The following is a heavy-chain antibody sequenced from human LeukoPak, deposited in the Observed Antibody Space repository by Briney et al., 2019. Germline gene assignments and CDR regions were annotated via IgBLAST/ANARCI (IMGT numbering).Heavy chain of an antibody. J-gene: IGHJ6*03. Sequence: SVRVSCKASGYTFIDYYMHWVRQAPGQGLEWMGGIIPIFGTANYAQKFQGRVTITADESTSTAYMELSSLRSEDTAVYYCARAGDYSNYYYYYMDVWGKGTTVTVSS. D-gene: IGHD4-11*01. V-gene: IGHV1-69*13. CDR1: GYTFIDYY. CDR3: ARAGDYSNYYYYYMDV. CDR2: IIPIFGTA.